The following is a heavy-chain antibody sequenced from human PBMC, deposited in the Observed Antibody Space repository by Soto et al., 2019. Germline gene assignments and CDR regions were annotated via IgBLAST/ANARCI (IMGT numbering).Heavy chain of an antibody. V-gene: IGHV4-30-2*01. Sequence: KPSETLSLTCAVSGGSISSGGYSWSWIRQPPGKGLEWIGYIYQSGSTYYNPSLKSRVTISVDRSKNQFSLKLSSVTAADTAVYYCARGNSNYNIYYYGMDVWGQGTTVTVSS. CDR3: ARGNSNYNIYYYGMDV. J-gene: IGHJ6*02. CDR2: IYQSGST. D-gene: IGHD4-4*01. CDR1: GGSISSGGYS.